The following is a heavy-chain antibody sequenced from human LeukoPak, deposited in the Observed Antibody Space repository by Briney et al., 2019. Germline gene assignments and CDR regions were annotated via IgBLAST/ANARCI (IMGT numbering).Heavy chain of an antibody. D-gene: IGHD5-18*01. Sequence: PGGSLRLSCAASGFTCSSYGMHWVRQAPGKGLEWVAVIWYDGSNKYYADSVKGRFTISRDNSKNTLYLQMNSLRAEDTAVYYCARGRDTAMVMFDYWGQGTLVTVSS. V-gene: IGHV3-33*01. CDR1: GFTCSSYG. CDR3: ARGRDTAMVMFDY. CDR2: IWYDGSNK. J-gene: IGHJ4*02.